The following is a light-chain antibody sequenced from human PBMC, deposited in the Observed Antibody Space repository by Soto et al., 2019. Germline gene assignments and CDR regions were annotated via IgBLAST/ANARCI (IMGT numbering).Light chain of an antibody. J-gene: IGKJ3*01. CDR1: QRISSW. Sequence: DIQMTQSPSTLSASVGDRVTVTCRASQRISSWLAWYQQKPGKAPKLLIYDASSLESGVPSRFSGSGSGTEFTLTISSLQPGDFATYYCQQYHSYSPFTFGPGTKVDIK. CDR3: QQYHSYSPFT. V-gene: IGKV1-5*01. CDR2: DAS.